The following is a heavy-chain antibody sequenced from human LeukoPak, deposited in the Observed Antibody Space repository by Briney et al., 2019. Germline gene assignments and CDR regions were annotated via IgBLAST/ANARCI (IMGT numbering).Heavy chain of an antibody. Sequence: SETLSLTCAVYGGSFSGYYWSWIRQPPGKGLEWIGEINHSGSANYNPSLKSRVTISIDTSKNQFSLKLSSVTAADTAVYYCARDLVTVTKGFDIWGQGTMVSVSS. D-gene: IGHD4-17*01. V-gene: IGHV4-34*01. CDR2: INHSGSA. CDR1: GGSFSGYY. CDR3: ARDLVTVTKGFDI. J-gene: IGHJ3*02.